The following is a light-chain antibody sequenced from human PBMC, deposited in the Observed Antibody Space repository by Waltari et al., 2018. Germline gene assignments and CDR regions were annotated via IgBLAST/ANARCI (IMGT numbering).Light chain of an antibody. J-gene: IGKJ1*01. Sequence: DIQMTQSPSTLSASVGDRVTITCRASQSISSWLAWYQQKPGKAPKLLNYKASSLESGVPSRFSGSGSGTEFTLTISSLQPDDFATYYCQQYNSYSPTWTFGQGTKVEIK. CDR1: QSISSW. V-gene: IGKV1-5*03. CDR3: QQYNSYSPTWT. CDR2: KAS.